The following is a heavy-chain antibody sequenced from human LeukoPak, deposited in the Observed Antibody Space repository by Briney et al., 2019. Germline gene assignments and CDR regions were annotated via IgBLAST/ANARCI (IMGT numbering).Heavy chain of an antibody. CDR1: GLSLSSSN. CDR2: ISAGSGTV. V-gene: IGHV3-48*04. Sequence: GGSLRLSCAASGLSLSSSNMHWVRQSPGGGLEWLSYISAGSGTVFSADSVKGRFSISRDNARESLFLQMNSLRVEDTAVYYCTKDLGLRRMIWGRGTLVIVSS. CDR3: TKDLGLRRMI. J-gene: IGHJ2*01.